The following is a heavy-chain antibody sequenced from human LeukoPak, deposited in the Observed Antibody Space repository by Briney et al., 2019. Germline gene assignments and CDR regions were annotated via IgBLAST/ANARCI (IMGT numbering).Heavy chain of an antibody. D-gene: IGHD5-12*01. CDR3: TKGATIPAYYYYMDV. Sequence: TGGSLRLSCAASGFTFSSYAMHWVRQAPGKGLEWVAVISYDGSNKYYADSVKGRFTISRDNSKNTLYLQMDSLRAEDTAVYYCTKGATIPAYYYYMDVWGKGTTVTVSS. J-gene: IGHJ6*03. CDR1: GFTFSSYA. CDR2: ISYDGSNK. V-gene: IGHV3-30-3*01.